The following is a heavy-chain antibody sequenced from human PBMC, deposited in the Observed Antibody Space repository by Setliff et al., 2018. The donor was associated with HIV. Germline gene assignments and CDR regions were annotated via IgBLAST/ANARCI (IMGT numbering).Heavy chain of an antibody. CDR1: GGSFSGYF. CDR3: ARVGDFFDSSDYYSVLDAFDI. CDR2: INHSGDT. V-gene: IGHV4-34*01. D-gene: IGHD3-22*01. Sequence: KTSETLSLTCAVYGGSFSGYFWTWIRQPPQKRLEWIGEINHSGDTNYNQSLKSRVTISIDTSNNQFSLKLSSVTAADTAMYYCARVGDFFDSSDYYSVLDAFDIWGQGTMVT. J-gene: IGHJ3*02.